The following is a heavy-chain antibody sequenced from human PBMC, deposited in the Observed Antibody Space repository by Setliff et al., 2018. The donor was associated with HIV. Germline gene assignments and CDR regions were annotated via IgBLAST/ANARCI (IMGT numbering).Heavy chain of an antibody. CDR3: ASPFGASDSGGYEYEAFAI. CDR1: GFTFTSSA. Sequence: PSVKVSCKTSGFTFTSSAMQWVRQARGQRLEWIGWIVVGSGNTNYAQKFQERVTITRDMSTSTAYMELSSLRSEDTAVYYCASPFGASDSGGYEYEAFAIWGQGTMVTVSS. D-gene: IGHD3-22*01. CDR2: IVVGSGNT. J-gene: IGHJ3*02. V-gene: IGHV1-58*02.